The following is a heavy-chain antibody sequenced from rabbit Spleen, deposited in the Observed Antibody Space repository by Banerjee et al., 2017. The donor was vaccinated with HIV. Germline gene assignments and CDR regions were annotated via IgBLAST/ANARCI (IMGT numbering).Heavy chain of an antibody. CDR2: IYITSGST. V-gene: IGHV1S43*01. CDR1: GIDFTNYYY. Sequence: QEQLEESGGGLVKPGGTLTLTCKASGIDFTNYYYMCWVRQAPGKGLELIACIYITSGSTWYASWVNGRFTISRSTRLNTVDLKMTSLTAADTATYFCAKDFQVGSVWGQGTLVTVS. J-gene: IGHJ4*01. D-gene: IGHD4-2*01. CDR3: AKDFQVGSV.